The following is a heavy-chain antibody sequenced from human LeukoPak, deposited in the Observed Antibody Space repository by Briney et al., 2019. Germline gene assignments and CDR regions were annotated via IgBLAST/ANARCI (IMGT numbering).Heavy chain of an antibody. CDR2: ISYDGSNN. J-gene: IGHJ1*01. D-gene: IGHD3-16*01. Sequence: PGGSLRLSCAASGFTFSSYAMHWVRQAPGKGLEWVAVISYDGSNNYYADSVKGRFTISRDNSKNTLYLQMNSLRAEDTAVYYCAKEAGLGAEYFQHWGQGTLVTVSS. V-gene: IGHV3-30-3*01. CDR1: GFTFSSYA. CDR3: AKEAGLGAEYFQH.